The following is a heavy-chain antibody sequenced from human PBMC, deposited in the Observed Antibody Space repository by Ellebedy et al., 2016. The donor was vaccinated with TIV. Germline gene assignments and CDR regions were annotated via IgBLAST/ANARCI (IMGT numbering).Heavy chain of an antibody. Sequence: KVSCXGSGYSFTSYWIGWVRQMPGKGLEWMGIIYPGDSDTRYSPSFQGQVTISADKSISTAYLQWSSLKASDTAMYYCARQAYFDWLGGFDPWGQGTLVTVSS. CDR1: GYSFTSYW. D-gene: IGHD3-9*01. J-gene: IGHJ5*02. CDR2: IYPGDSDT. CDR3: ARQAYFDWLGGFDP. V-gene: IGHV5-51*01.